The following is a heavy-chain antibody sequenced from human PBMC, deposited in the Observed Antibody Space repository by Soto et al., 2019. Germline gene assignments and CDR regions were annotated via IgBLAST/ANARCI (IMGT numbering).Heavy chain of an antibody. CDR2: ISPGGDST. J-gene: IGHJ6*03. V-gene: IGHV3-23*01. Sequence: EVQLLESGGGLVQPGGSLRLSCAASGFNFNIYAMTWVRQAPGKGLEWVSTISPGGDSTYFADSVKGRVTISRDNCKNTLSLQMNSLRAEDTATYVCAKALGTPYCYYDMDVWGTGTTVTVSS. D-gene: IGHD3-10*01. CDR3: AKALGTPYCYYDMDV. CDR1: GFNFNIYA.